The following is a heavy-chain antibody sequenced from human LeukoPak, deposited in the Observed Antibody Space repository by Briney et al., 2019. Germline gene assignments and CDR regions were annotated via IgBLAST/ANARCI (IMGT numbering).Heavy chain of an antibody. V-gene: IGHV3-7*03. D-gene: IGHD3-22*01. CDR2: INQDGSEK. CDR3: ARTGCPDCIVVLATNTDS. J-gene: IGHJ4*02. CDR1: GFTFSSYW. Sequence: PGGSLRLSCAASGFTFSSYWMTWVRQAPGKGLEWVANINQDGSEKYYVDSVKGRFTISRDNAKTSLFLQMNSLRAEDTAVYYCARTGCPDCIVVLATNTDSWGQGTLVTVSS.